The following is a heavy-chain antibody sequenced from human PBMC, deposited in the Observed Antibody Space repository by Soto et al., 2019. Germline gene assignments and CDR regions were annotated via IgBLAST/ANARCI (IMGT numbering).Heavy chain of an antibody. V-gene: IGHV1-18*01. CDR2: ISTYNGNT. CDR1: AYTFTSYG. J-gene: IGHJ3*02. CDR3: ARDLGDAFDM. Sequence: QVQLVQSGAEVKKPGASVKVSCKASAYTFTSYGISWVRQAPGQGLEWMGWISTYNGNTHYARRPQGRVTMTTDTSTSTAYMELRSLRSNDTAVYYCARDLGDAFDMWGQGTMVTVSS.